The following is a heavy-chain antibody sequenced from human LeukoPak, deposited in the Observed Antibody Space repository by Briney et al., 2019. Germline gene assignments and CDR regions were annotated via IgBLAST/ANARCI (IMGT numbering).Heavy chain of an antibody. Sequence: GGSLRLSCVASGFTFSSYGMHWVRQAPGKGLEWVAVISNDGSTEYYAESVKGRFTISRDNSRNTVYLQMNSLSAEETAAYYCAKEGSGSLRSFDYWGQGTLVTVS. CDR1: GFTFSSYG. V-gene: IGHV3-30*18. D-gene: IGHD3-10*01. CDR3: AKEGSGSLRSFDY. J-gene: IGHJ4*02. CDR2: ISNDGSTE.